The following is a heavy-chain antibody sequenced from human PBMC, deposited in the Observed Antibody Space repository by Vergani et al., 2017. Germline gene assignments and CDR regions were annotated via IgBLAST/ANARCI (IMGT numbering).Heavy chain of an antibody. CDR1: GGSFSGYY. CDR3: ARGERWLQLIDY. V-gene: IGHV4-34*01. CDR2: INHSGST. D-gene: IGHD5-24*01. J-gene: IGHJ4*02. Sequence: QVQLQQWGAGLLKPSETLSLTCAVYGGSFSGYYWSWIRQPPGKGLEWIGEINHSGSTNYNPSLQSRVTISVDTSKNQFSLKLSSATAADTAVYYCARGERWLQLIDYWSQGTLVTVSS.